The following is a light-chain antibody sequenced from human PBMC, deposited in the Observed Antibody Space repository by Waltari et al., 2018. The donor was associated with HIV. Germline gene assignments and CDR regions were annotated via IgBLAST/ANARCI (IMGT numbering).Light chain of an antibody. CDR2: ENN. J-gene: IGLJ1*01. V-gene: IGLV1-51*02. CDR3: GTWDSSLSTYV. Sequence: QSVLPQPPSVSAAPGQKVSISCSGGISNGGNNYVSWYQQLPGTAPKLLMYENNKRPSGIPDRFSGSKSGTSATLDITGLQTGDEADYYCGTWDSSLSTYVFGSGTKVTAL. CDR1: ISNGGNNY.